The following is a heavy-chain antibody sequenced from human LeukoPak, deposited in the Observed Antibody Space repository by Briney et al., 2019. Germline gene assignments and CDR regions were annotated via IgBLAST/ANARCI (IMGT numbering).Heavy chain of an antibody. CDR3: ARKAWTSGSYDS. D-gene: IGHD3-10*01. CDR2: IDYIGTT. CDR1: SGSISSYY. Sequence: SETLSLTCTVSSGSISSYYWTWIRQPPGKGLEFIGYIDYIGTTNYNPSLKSRVTTSVDTSKNQFSLKLSSATAADTAFYYCARKAWTSGSYDSWGQGTLVTVSS. V-gene: IGHV4-59*08. J-gene: IGHJ4*02.